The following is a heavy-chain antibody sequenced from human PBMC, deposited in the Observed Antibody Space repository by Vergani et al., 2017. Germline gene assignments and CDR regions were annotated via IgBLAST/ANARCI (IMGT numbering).Heavy chain of an antibody. CDR1: GFTSSSYG. CDR3: AKEMPDSSGYYSPFDY. Sequence: QVQLVESGGGVVQPGRSLRLSCAASGFTSSSYGMHWVRQAPGKGLEWVAVISYDGSNKYYADSVKGRFTISRDNSKNTLYLQMNSLRAEDTAVYYCAKEMPDSSGYYSPFDYWGQGTLVTVSS. CDR2: ISYDGSNK. J-gene: IGHJ4*02. V-gene: IGHV3-30*18. D-gene: IGHD3-22*01.